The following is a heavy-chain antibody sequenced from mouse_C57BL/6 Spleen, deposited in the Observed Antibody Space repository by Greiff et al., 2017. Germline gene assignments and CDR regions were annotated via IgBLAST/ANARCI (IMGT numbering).Heavy chain of an antibody. V-gene: IGHV1-42*01. CDR3: ARYGNPFDG. J-gene: IGHJ2*01. CDR2: ITPSPGGT. Sequence: EVQLQESGPALVKPGASVQISCKASGYSFTGSSMNWVKQSPEKSLEWIGEITPSPGGTTYNQKFKAKATWTVDKSSSTAYMQLKSLTSEDSAVYYCARYGNPFDGWGQGTTLTGSS. D-gene: IGHD2-1*01. CDR1: GYSFTGSS.